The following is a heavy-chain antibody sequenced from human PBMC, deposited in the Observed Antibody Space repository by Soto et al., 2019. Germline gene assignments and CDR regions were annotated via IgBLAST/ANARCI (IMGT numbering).Heavy chain of an antibody. D-gene: IGHD3-3*01. CDR1: GGAISSGGYS. Sequence: SETLSLTCAVSGGAISSGGYSWSWIRSPPGKGLEWIGYIYHSGSTYYNPSLKRRVTISVDRSKNQFSLKLSSVTAADTAVYYCARDVYDFWRGYPHFDYWGQGTLVT. J-gene: IGHJ4*02. CDR2: IYHSGST. CDR3: ARDVYDFWRGYPHFDY. V-gene: IGHV4-30-2*01.